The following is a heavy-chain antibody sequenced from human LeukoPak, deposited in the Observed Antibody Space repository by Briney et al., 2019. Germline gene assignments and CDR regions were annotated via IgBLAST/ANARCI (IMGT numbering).Heavy chain of an antibody. CDR2: INPNSGGT. D-gene: IGHD1-26*01. V-gene: IGHV1-2*02. Sequence: ASVKVSCKASGYTFTGYYTHWVRQAPGQGLEWMGWINPNSGGTNYAQKFQGRVTMTRDTSISTAYMELSRLRSDDTAVYYCARGGERGATIVWFDPWGQGTLVTVSS. CDR3: ARGGERGATIVWFDP. CDR1: GYTFTGYY. J-gene: IGHJ5*02.